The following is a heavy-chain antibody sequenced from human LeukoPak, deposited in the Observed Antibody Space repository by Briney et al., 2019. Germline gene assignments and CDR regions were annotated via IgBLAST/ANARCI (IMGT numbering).Heavy chain of an antibody. J-gene: IGHJ4*02. Sequence: VASVKVSCKASGGTFSSYAISWVRQAPGQGLEWMGGIIPIFGTANYAQKFQGRVTITADESTSTAYMELSSLRSEDTAVYYCARSPSGGYSYGPFDYWGQGTLVTVSS. CDR2: IIPIFGTA. D-gene: IGHD5-18*01. CDR1: GGTFSSYA. V-gene: IGHV1-69*13. CDR3: ARSPSGGYSYGPFDY.